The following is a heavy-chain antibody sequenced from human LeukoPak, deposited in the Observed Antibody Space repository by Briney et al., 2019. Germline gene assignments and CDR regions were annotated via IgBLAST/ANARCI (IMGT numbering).Heavy chain of an antibody. D-gene: IGHD3-3*01. V-gene: IGHV3-11*01. CDR1: GFTFSDYY. CDR3: ARETYYDFWSGYYGGGY. J-gene: IGHJ4*02. CDR2: ISSSGSTI. Sequence: GGSLRLSCAASGFTFSDYYMSWIRQAPGKGLEWVSYISSSGSTIYYADSVKGRFTISRDNAKNSLYLQMNSLRAEDTAVYYCARETYYDFWSGYYGGGYWGQGTLVTVSS.